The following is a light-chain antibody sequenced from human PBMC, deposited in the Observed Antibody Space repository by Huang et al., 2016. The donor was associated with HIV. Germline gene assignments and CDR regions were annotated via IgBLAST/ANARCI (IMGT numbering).Light chain of an antibody. V-gene: IGKV3-15*01. CDR1: QNVRNN. CDR3: QQFNNWPPA. CDR2: EAS. Sequence: ETLMTQFPAPLSVSPGERATLSCRASQNVRNNLAWYQRKPGQAPRLLFYEASSRATGVPGRFSASGYWIDFTLPISSLQSEDFAVHYCQQFNNWPPAFGGGTTVEIK. J-gene: IGKJ4*01.